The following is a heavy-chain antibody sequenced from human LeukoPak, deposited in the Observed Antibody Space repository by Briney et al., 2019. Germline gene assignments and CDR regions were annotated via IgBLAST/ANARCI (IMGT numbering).Heavy chain of an antibody. D-gene: IGHD3-16*01. Sequence: PSETLSLTCTVSGASVSSYYWSWVRQPAGKGLEWLGHIDTSGRTNCNPSLKSRVTMSVDTSKNQFSLRLRSVTAADTAVYYCAKLGNQWEVRLDYWGQGTLVTVSS. V-gene: IGHV4-4*07. J-gene: IGHJ4*02. CDR2: IDTSGRT. CDR3: AKLGNQWEVRLDY. CDR1: GASVSSYY.